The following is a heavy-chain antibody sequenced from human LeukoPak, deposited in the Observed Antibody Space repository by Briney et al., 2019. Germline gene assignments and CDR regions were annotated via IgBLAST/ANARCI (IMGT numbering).Heavy chain of an antibody. Sequence: GGSLRLSCAASGFTFSRYWMHWVRQAPGKGLMWVSVIYAGGDTYYADSVKGRFTISRDNSKNTVYLQMHSLRADDAAVYYCARISGTLCFDLWGLGTLVTVSS. D-gene: IGHD1-7*01. V-gene: IGHV3-66*01. CDR1: GFTFSRYW. J-gene: IGHJ4*02. CDR3: ARISGTLCFDL. CDR2: IYAGGDT.